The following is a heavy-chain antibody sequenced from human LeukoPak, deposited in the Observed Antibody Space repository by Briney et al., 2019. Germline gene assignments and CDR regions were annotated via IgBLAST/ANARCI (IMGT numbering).Heavy chain of an antibody. CDR3: ARDGTAAGNYYYYYYGMDV. D-gene: IGHD6-13*01. CDR1: GFTFSSYS. V-gene: IGHV3-48*01. J-gene: IGHJ6*02. CDR2: IWDSGTPI. Sequence: GGSLRLSCAASGFTFSSYSMTWVRQAPGMGLEWVSYIWDSGTPIYYAASVKGRFTISRDNAKNLLYLQMNSLRAEDTAVYYCARDGTAAGNYYYYYYGMDVWGQGTTVTVSS.